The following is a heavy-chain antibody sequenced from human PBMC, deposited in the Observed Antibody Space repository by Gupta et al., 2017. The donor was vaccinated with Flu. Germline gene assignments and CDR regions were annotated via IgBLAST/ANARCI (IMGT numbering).Heavy chain of an antibody. CDR3: ARFPARFSAATTLGFDS. CDR2: MNPKSGNT. V-gene: IGHV1-8*01. D-gene: IGHD1-26*01. J-gene: IGHJ4*02. Sequence: TGQGLEWMGWMNPKSGNTGFAWKFQDRVTMTRDTYTSTAYMELSSLRSDDTAVYYCARFPARFSAATTLGFDSWGQGIPVTVSS.